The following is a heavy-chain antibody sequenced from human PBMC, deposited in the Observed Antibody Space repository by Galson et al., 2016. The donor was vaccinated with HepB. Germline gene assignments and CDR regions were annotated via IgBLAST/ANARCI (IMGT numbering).Heavy chain of an antibody. CDR1: EGTFISYA. V-gene: IGHV1-69*04. CDR2: IIPIVDRA. D-gene: IGHD5-18*01. J-gene: IGHJ5*02. CDR3: VRGSGDIFSYGDGWFDP. Sequence: SVKVSCKAPEGTFISYAISWIRQAPGQGLEWMGRIIPIVDRAEYAEKFQDRVTFTADKSANTAYMELRSLRVENVAVYYWVRGSGDIFSYGDGWFDPWGQGTLVTVSS.